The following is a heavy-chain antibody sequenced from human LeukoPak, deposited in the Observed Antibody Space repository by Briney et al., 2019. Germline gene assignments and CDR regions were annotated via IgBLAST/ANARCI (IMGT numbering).Heavy chain of an antibody. CDR3: ARVWMEDDYFDY. Sequence: PGGSLRLSCAASGFTFSSYSMNWVRQAPGKGLEWVPSISGSSSYIYYADSVKGRFTISRDNAKNSLYLQMNSLRAEDTAVYYCARVWMEDDYFDYWGQGTLVTVSS. V-gene: IGHV3-21*01. CDR1: GFTFSSYS. CDR2: ISGSSSYI. D-gene: IGHD1-1*01. J-gene: IGHJ4*02.